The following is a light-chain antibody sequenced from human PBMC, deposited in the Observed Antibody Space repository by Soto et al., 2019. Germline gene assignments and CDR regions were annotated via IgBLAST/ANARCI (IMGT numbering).Light chain of an antibody. Sequence: EIVMTQSPATLSVSPGERATVSCRASQSVRSNLAWYQQKPGQAPRLLIYGASTRATGIPARFSGSGSGTEFTLTIGRLQSEDFAVYYCQQYNNWPRTFGQGTKLEIK. V-gene: IGKV3-15*01. J-gene: IGKJ2*01. CDR2: GAS. CDR1: QSVRSN. CDR3: QQYNNWPRT.